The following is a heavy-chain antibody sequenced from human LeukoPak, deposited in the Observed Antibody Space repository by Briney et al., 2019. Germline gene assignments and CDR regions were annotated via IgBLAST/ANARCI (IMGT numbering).Heavy chain of an antibody. V-gene: IGHV3-7*01. CDR2: IKQDGSEK. CDR3: AKVAHYYYGSESYYFFEH. J-gene: IGHJ4*02. Sequence: GGSLRLSCAASGFTFSSYWMSWVRQAPGKGLEWVTYIKQDGSEKYCVDSVKGRFTISRDNAKNSLYLQMNSLRVEDTATYYCAKVAHYYYGSESYYFFEHWGQGTPVTASS. CDR1: GFTFSSYW. D-gene: IGHD3-10*01.